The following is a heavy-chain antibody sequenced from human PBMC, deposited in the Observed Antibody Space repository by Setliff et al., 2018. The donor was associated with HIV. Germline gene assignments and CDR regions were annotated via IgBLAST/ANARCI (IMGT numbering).Heavy chain of an antibody. Sequence: ASVKVSCKASGYSFTSYSISWVRQAPGQGLEWMGWVSAYNGNTNYAQKLQGRVTMTTDTSTSTAYMELRSLRSDDTAVYYCARMIVLSASSPPNAFDIWGQGTMVTVS. CDR3: ARMIVLSASSPPNAFDI. CDR2: VSAYNGNT. CDR1: GYSFTSYS. J-gene: IGHJ3*02. D-gene: IGHD3-22*01. V-gene: IGHV1-18*01.